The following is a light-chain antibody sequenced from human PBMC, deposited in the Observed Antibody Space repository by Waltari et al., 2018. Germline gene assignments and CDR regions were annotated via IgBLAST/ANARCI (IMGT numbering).Light chain of an antibody. J-gene: IGLJ2*01. Sequence: QSALTQPASVSGSPGQSITISCTGTSSDVGAYNLVSLYQQHPGKAPKLMICEASNRPSGVSKRCAGSKSGNTASLTISGLQAEDEADYYCSSYTSSSTVVFGGGTKVTAL. CDR2: EAS. CDR3: SSYTSSSTVV. V-gene: IGLV2-14*03. CDR1: SSDVGAYNL.